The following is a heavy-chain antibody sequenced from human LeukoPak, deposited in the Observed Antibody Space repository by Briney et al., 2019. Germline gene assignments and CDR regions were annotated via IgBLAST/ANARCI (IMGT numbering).Heavy chain of an antibody. D-gene: IGHD3-22*01. V-gene: IGHV3-48*03. CDR2: ISSSGSTI. J-gene: IGHJ5*02. CDR1: GFTFSSYE. Sequence: PGRSLRLSCAASGFTFSSYEMNWVRQAPGKGLEWVSYISSSGSTIYYADSVKGRFTISRDNAKNSLYLQMNSLRAEDTAVYYCAREVTMIVVADPGWFDPWGQGTLVTVSS. CDR3: AREVTMIVVADPGWFDP.